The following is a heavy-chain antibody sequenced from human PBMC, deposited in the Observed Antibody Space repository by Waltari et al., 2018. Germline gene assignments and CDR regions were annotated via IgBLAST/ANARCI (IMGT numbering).Heavy chain of an antibody. CDR3: AKDALSGGAPVYFDY. CDR2: IRYDGSNK. J-gene: IGHJ4*02. Sequence: QVQLVESGGGVVQPGGSLRLSCAASGFTFSSYGMHWVRQAPGKGLEWVAFIRYDGSNKYYADSVKGRFTISRDNSKNTLYLQMNSLRAEDTAVYYCAKDALSGGAPVYFDYWGQGTLVTVSS. CDR1: GFTFSSYG. D-gene: IGHD2-8*02. V-gene: IGHV3-30*02.